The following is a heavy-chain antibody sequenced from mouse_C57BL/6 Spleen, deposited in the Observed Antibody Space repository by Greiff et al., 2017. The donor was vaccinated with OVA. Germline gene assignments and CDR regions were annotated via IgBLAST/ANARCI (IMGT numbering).Heavy chain of an antibody. CDR2: ISSGSSTI. CDR1: GFTFSDYG. D-gene: IGHD2-3*01. CDR3: ASGGYYVWY. V-gene: IGHV5-17*01. Sequence: DVMLVESGGGLVKPGGSLELSCAASGFTFSDYGMHWVRQAPEKGLEWVAYISSGSSTIYYADTVKGRFTISRDNAKNTLFLQMTSLRSEDTAMYYCASGGYYVWYWGQGTTLTVSS. J-gene: IGHJ2*01.